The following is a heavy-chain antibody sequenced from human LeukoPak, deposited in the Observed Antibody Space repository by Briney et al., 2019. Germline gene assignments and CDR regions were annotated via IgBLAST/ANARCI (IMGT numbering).Heavy chain of an antibody. J-gene: IGHJ5*02. Sequence: GVSLRLSCAASGFTFSSYAMRWVRPAPGKGLEWFSTISSSSGSTYYADSVRGRITISRDNSKNTLYLQMNSLRAEDTAVYYCANRLGATSNWFDPWGQGTLVTVSS. D-gene: IGHD1-26*01. V-gene: IGHV3-23*01. CDR1: GFTFSSYA. CDR2: ISSSSGST. CDR3: ANRLGATSNWFDP.